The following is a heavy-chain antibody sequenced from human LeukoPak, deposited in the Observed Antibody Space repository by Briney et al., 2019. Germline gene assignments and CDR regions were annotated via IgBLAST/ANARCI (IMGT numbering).Heavy chain of an antibody. Sequence: SETLSLTCNVSGGSINRSPNSWGWIRQPPGKGLEWIGFLFYGGDTYYNPSLKSRVAISVDTFKNQFSLKLTSVTAADTAVYFCARHDGYNYARIDYWGQGTLVTVSS. J-gene: IGHJ4*02. CDR1: GGSINRSPNS. CDR2: LFYGGDT. D-gene: IGHD5-18*01. CDR3: ARHDGYNYARIDY. V-gene: IGHV4-39*01.